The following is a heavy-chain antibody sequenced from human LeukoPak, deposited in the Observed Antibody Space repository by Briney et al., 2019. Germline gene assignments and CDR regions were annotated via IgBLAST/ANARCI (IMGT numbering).Heavy chain of an antibody. CDR2: IFYSGTT. J-gene: IGHJ4*02. CDR3: ARSWIQLWYYDY. CDR1: GGSINSDY. D-gene: IGHD5-18*01. Sequence: PSETLSLTCTVSGGSINSDYWSWIRQPPGKGLEWIGNIFYSGTTYYNPSLKSRVTISVDTSKNQFSLKLSSVTAADTAVYYCARSWIQLWYYDYWGQGTLVTVSS. V-gene: IGHV4-59*04.